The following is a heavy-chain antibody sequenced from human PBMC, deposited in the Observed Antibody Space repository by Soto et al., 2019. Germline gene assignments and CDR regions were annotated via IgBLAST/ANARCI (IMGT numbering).Heavy chain of an antibody. CDR2: ISWNSGSI. CDR1: GFTFDDYA. V-gene: IGHV3-9*01. Sequence: PGGSLRLSCAASGFTFDDYAMHWVRQAPGKGLEWVSGISWNSGSIGYADSVKGRFTISRDNAKNPLYLQMNSLRAEDTALYYCAKDLYYDILTGYYDYWGQGTLVTVSS. J-gene: IGHJ4*02. CDR3: AKDLYYDILTGYYDY. D-gene: IGHD3-9*01.